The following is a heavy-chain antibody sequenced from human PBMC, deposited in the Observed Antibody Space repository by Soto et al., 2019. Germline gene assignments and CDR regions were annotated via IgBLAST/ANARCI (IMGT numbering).Heavy chain of an antibody. Sequence: PSETLSLTCAVSGYSISSGYYWGWIRQPPGKGLEWIGRIYHSGSTYYNPSLKSRVTISVDTSKNQFSLKLSSVTAADTAVYYCARAGCSGGSCLNWFDPWGQGTLVTVSS. V-gene: IGHV4-38-2*01. CDR2: IYHSGST. CDR1: GYSISSGYY. D-gene: IGHD2-15*01. J-gene: IGHJ5*02. CDR3: ARAGCSGGSCLNWFDP.